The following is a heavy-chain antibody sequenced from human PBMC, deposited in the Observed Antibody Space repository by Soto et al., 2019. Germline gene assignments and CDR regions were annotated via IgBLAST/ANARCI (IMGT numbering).Heavy chain of an antibody. D-gene: IGHD3-22*01. CDR2: IIPIFGTA. V-gene: IGHV1-69*06. J-gene: IGHJ6*02. CDR1: GGTFSSYA. Sequence: GASVKVSCKASGGTFSSYAISWVRQAPGQGLEWMGGIIPIFGTANYAQKFQGRVTITADKSTSTAYMELSSLRSEDTAVYYCARDLYYYDSSGPSYGMDVWGQGTTVTVSS. CDR3: ARDLYYYDSSGPSYGMDV.